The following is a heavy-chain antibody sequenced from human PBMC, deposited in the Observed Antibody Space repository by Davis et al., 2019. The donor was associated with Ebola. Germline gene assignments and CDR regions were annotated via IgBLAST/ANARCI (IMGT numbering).Heavy chain of an antibody. CDR2: INHSGST. CDR3: ARGPRYDLLSGYVMLGPHFDS. D-gene: IGHD3-3*01. Sequence: GSLRLSCAVYGGSFSGYYWNWISPPPGKGLEWIGEINHSGSTSYNPSLKTRVTISVDTSKNQFSLKLSSVTAADTAVYYCARGPRYDLLSGYVMLGPHFDSWGQGTLVTVSS. J-gene: IGHJ4*02. CDR1: GGSFSGYY. V-gene: IGHV4-34*01.